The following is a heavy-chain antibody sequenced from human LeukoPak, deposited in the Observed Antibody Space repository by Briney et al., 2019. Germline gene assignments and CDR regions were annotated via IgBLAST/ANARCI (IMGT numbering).Heavy chain of an antibody. CDR2: ISGSGGST. V-gene: IGHV3-23*01. CDR3: ANKGGIDPFDY. J-gene: IGHJ4*02. CDR1: GFTFSSYA. Sequence: GGSLRLSCAASGFTFSSYAMSWVRQAPGKGLEWVSAISGSGGSTYCADSVKGRFTISRDNSKNTLYLQMNSLRAEDTAVYYCANKGGIDPFDYWGQGTLVTVSS. D-gene: IGHD1-1*01.